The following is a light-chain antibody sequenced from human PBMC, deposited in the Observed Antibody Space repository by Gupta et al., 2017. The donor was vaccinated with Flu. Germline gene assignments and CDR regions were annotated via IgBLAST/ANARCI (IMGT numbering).Light chain of an antibody. CDR2: AAS. CDR3: QQSYSDHLLT. J-gene: IGKJ3*01. Sequence: DIQMTQSPSSLSASIGDRITITCRASQSISRYLNWYQQKAGKAPKLLITAASALLSGVPPRFSGSGYGTDFTLTISSRQPDDFAAYYCQQSYSDHLLTFGHGTKVDIK. CDR1: QSISRY. V-gene: IGKV1-39*01.